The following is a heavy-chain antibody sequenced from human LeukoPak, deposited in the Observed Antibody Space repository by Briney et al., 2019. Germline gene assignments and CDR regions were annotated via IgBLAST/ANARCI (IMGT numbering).Heavy chain of an antibody. Sequence: GGSLRLSCAASGFTFSSYAMSWVRQAPGKGLEWVSGISTSGGSSSYADSVKGRFTISRDNPRNTLYMQMNSLRAEDTALYHCAIMHPYYDGSGYWVQWGQGTLVTVSS. CDR1: GFTFSSYA. CDR3: AIMHPYYDGSGYWVQ. V-gene: IGHV3-23*01. D-gene: IGHD3-22*01. CDR2: ISTSGGSS. J-gene: IGHJ4*02.